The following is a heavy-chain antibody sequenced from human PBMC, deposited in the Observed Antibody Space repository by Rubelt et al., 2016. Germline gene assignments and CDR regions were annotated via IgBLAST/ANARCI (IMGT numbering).Heavy chain of an antibody. Sequence: EVLLVESGGGLVQPGGSLTLSCSASGFTFSGYAMNWVRQAPGKGLEWVSAISSGDSTDYADSVKGRFTISRDNSKNTLYLQMNSLRAEDTAVYYCAKDLLGKGFDYWGQGTLVTVTS. CDR2: ISSGDST. V-gene: IGHV3-23*04. J-gene: IGHJ4*02. CDR1: GFTFSGYA. CDR3: AKDLLGKGFDY. D-gene: IGHD2/OR15-2a*01.